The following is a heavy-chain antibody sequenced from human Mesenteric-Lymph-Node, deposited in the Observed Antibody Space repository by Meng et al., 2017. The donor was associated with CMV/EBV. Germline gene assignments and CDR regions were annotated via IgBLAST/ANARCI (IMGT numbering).Heavy chain of an antibody. Sequence: CAVYGGSFSGYYWSWIRQPPGKGLEWIGEINHSGSTNYNPSLKSRVTISVDTSKNQFSLKLSSVTAADTAVYYCARDKYNSGWYLFDPWGQGTLVTVSS. CDR1: GGSFSGYY. J-gene: IGHJ5*02. V-gene: IGHV4-34*01. CDR2: INHSGST. D-gene: IGHD6-19*01. CDR3: ARDKYNSGWYLFDP.